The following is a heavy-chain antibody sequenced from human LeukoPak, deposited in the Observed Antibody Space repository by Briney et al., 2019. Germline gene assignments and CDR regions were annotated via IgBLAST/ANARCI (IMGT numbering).Heavy chain of an antibody. Sequence: SETLSLNCAVYGGSFSGYYWSWIRQPPGKGLEWIGEINHSGSTNYNPSLKSRVTISVDTSKNQFSLKLSSVTAADTAVYYCARGREYWGQGTLVTVSS. CDR2: INHSGST. CDR3: ARGREY. V-gene: IGHV4-34*01. CDR1: GGSFSGYY. D-gene: IGHD1-26*01. J-gene: IGHJ4*02.